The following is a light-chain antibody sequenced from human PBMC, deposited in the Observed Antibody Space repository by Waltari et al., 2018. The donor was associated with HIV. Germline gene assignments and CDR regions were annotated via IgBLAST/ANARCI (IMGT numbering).Light chain of an antibody. CDR1: SSHVGGYNS. CDR2: DVS. V-gene: IGLV2-11*01. J-gene: IGLJ3*02. Sequence: QSALTQPRSVSGSPGQSVTISCTGTSSHVGGYNSVSWYQQHPGKAPKVMIYDVSKRPSGVPDRFSGSKSGNTASLTISGLQAEDEADYYCCSYAGNYTLVFGGGTKLTVL. CDR3: CSYAGNYTLV.